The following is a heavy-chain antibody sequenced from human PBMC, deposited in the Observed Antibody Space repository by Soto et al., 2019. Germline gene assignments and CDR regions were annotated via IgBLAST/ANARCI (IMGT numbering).Heavy chain of an antibody. J-gene: IGHJ6*02. Sequence: SETLSLTCSVSGADITTYSWTWIRQPAGKGLEWIGRIYTSASINYNPSLRGRVTLSVDTSTNQVSLKLASVTAADTAVYYCARDREAGYNFYYGMDVWGQGTTVT. V-gene: IGHV4-4*07. CDR3: ARDREAGYNFYYGMDV. D-gene: IGHD6-19*01. CDR1: GADITTYS. CDR2: IYTSASI.